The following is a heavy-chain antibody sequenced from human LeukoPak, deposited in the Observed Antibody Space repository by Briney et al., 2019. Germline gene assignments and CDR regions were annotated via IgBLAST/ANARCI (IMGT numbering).Heavy chain of an antibody. CDR2: IRYDGSNK. CDR3: AKAWVVPAAIDAFDI. CDR1: GFIFSSYG. J-gene: IGHJ3*02. D-gene: IGHD2-2*01. V-gene: IGHV3-30*02. Sequence: PGGSLRLSCAASGFIFSSYGMHWVRQAPGKGLEWVAFIRYDGSNKYYADSVKGRFTISRDNSKNTLYLQMNSLRAEDTAVYYCAKAWVVPAAIDAFDIWGQGTMVTVSS.